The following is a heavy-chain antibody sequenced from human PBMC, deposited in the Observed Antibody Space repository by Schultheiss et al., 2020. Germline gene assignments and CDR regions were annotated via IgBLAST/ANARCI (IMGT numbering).Heavy chain of an antibody. CDR1: GYTFTGYY. CDR3: ARGIPPYSGSSLYFDY. J-gene: IGHJ4*02. Sequence: ASVKVSCKASGYTFTGYYMHWVRQAPGQGLEWMGWINPNSGNTGYAQKFQGRVTMTRNTSISTAYMELSSVTAADTAVYYCARGIPPYSGSSLYFDYWGQGTLVTVSS. CDR2: INPNSGNT. D-gene: IGHD1-26*01. V-gene: IGHV1-8*02.